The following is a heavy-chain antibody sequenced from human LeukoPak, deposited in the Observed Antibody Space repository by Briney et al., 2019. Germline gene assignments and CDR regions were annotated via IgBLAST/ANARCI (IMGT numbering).Heavy chain of an antibody. CDR2: IIPIFGTA. CDR3: ATDKHSVAPNFGY. CDR1: GGTFSSYA. D-gene: IGHD2-15*01. Sequence: SVKVSCKTSGGTFSSYAISWVRQAPGQGLEWMGGIIPIFGTANYAQKFQGRVTITADESTSTAYMELSSLRSEDTAVYYCATDKHSVAPNFGYWGQGTLVTVSS. V-gene: IGHV1-69*13. J-gene: IGHJ4*02.